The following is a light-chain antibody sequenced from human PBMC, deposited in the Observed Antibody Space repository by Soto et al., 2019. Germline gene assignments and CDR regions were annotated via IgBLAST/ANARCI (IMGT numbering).Light chain of an antibody. J-gene: IGLJ1*01. Sequence: QSALTQPASVSGSPGQSITISCTGTSSDIGYYDYVSWYQHHSGKAPKLIIYEVNNRPSGVSNRFSGSKSVNTASLTISGLQAEDEADYYCSSHSSSSAYSVFGTGTKVTVL. CDR1: SSDIGYYDY. CDR2: EVN. V-gene: IGLV2-14*01. CDR3: SSHSSSSAYSV.